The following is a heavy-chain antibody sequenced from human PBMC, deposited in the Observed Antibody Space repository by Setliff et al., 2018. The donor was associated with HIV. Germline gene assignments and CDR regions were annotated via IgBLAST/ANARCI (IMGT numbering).Heavy chain of an antibody. V-gene: IGHV3-23*01. J-gene: IGHJ4*03. CDR1: GFTFSSYA. CDR2: MTNNGGTT. CDR3: AKVDWAGYKSVGFYYFTY. D-gene: IGHD5-12*01. Sequence: GGSLRLSCAASGFTFSSYAMSWVRQAPGKGLEWVSGMTNNGGTTYYAESVKGRFTISADTSKNTLYLQMTRLSAEDTAVYYCAKVDWAGYKSVGFYYFTYWGQGTMVTVSS.